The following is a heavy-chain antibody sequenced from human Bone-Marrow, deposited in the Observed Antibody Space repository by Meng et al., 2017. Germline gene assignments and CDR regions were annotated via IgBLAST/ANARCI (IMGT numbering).Heavy chain of an antibody. Sequence: QVQLVESGGGVVQPGTSLRLSCAASGFTPRSYGMPWVRQAPGKGLEWVAVIWYDGSNKYYGDFVKGRFTISRDYSKNMLYLQMNSLRAEDTAVYYCARDANHYLDYWGQGTLVTVSS. CDR1: GFTPRSYG. CDR2: IWYDGSNK. J-gene: IGHJ4*02. CDR3: ARDANHYLDY. V-gene: IGHV3-33*01.